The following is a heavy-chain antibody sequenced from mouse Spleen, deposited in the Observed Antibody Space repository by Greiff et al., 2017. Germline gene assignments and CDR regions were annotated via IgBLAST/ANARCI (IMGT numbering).Heavy chain of an antibody. CDR2: ISSGGGNT. D-gene: IGHD2-14*01. CDR3: ASYYRYDGRGVVYAMDY. CDR1: GFTFSSYA. J-gene: IGHJ4*01. Sequence: DVMLVESGGGLVKLGGSLKLSCAASGFTFSSYAMSWVRQTPEKRLEWVATISSGGGNTYYPDSVKGRFTISRDNAKNTLYLQMSSLKSEDTAMYYCASYYRYDGRGVVYAMDYWGQGTSVTVSS. V-gene: IGHV5-9*03.